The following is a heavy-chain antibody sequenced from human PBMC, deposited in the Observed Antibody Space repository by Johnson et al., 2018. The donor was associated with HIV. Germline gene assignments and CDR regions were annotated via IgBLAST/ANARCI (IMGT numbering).Heavy chain of an antibody. Sequence: VQLVESGGGLVKPGGSLRLSCAASGFTFSNAWMSWVRQAPGKGLEWVGRIKSKTDGGTTDYAAPVTGRFTISRDDSKNTLYLQMNSLKTEDTAVYYCAKEFRLGYPPQIDAFDIWGQGTMVTVSS. V-gene: IGHV3-15*01. J-gene: IGHJ3*02. D-gene: IGHD3-9*01. CDR3: AKEFRLGYPPQIDAFDI. CDR2: IKSKTDGGTT. CDR1: GFTFSNAW.